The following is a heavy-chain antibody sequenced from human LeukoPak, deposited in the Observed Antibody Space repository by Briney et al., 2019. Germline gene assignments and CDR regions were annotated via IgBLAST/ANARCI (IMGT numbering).Heavy chain of an antibody. CDR2: INPSGGST. CDR1: GYTFTSYY. CDR3: ARDRTRYGDYVSLSYY. V-gene: IGHV1-46*01. Sequence: ASVKVSCEASGYTFTSYYMHWVRQAPGQGLEWMGIINPSGGSTSYAQKFQGRVTMTRDTSTSTVYMELSSLRSEDTAVYYCARDRTRYGDYVSLSYYWGQGTLVTVSS. D-gene: IGHD4-17*01. J-gene: IGHJ4*02.